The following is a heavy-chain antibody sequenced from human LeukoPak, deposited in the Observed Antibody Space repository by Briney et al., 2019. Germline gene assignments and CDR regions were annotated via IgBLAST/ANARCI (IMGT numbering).Heavy chain of an antibody. V-gene: IGHV1-18*01. Sequence: GASVKVSCKASGYTFTSYGISWVRQAPGQGLEWMGWISAYNGNTNYAQKLQGRVTMTTDTSTSTAYMELRSLRSDDTAVYYCARDVRFLEWLFTYYYYGMDVWGQGTTVTVSS. J-gene: IGHJ6*02. CDR1: GYTFTSYG. CDR3: ARDVRFLEWLFTYYYYGMDV. D-gene: IGHD3-3*01. CDR2: ISAYNGNT.